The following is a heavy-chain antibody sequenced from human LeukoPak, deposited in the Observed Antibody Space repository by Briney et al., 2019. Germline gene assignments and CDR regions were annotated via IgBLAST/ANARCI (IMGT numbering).Heavy chain of an antibody. D-gene: IGHD4-17*01. Sequence: SETLSLTCTVAGGSISSSTYYWGWIRQPPGKGLEWIGSLYSSGSTYYNPSLKSRVTISVDTSKNQFSLKLSSVTAADTAVYYCARAGVTKGDYYFDYWGQGTLVTVSS. CDR3: ARAGVTKGDYYFDY. CDR2: LYSSGST. V-gene: IGHV4-39*07. J-gene: IGHJ4*02. CDR1: GGSISSSTYY.